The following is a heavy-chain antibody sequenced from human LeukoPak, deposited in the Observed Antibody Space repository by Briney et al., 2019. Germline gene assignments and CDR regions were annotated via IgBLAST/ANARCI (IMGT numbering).Heavy chain of an antibody. J-gene: IGHJ4*02. CDR2: IYYSGST. Sequence: SETLSLTCTVSGGSISSHYWSWIRQPPGKGLERIGYIYYSGSTNYSPSLKSRVTISVDTSKNKFSLKLSSVTAADTAVYYCARARYYFDYWGQGTLVTVSS. CDR3: ARARYYFDY. V-gene: IGHV4-59*11. CDR1: GGSISSHY. D-gene: IGHD3-16*02.